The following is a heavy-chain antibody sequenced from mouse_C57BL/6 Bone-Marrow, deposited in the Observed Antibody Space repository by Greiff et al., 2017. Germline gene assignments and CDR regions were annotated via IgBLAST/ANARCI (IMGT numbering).Heavy chain of an antibody. CDR2: ISNGGGSS. CDR3: ASEYIITTRDYYAMDY. Sequence: EVQVVESGGGLVQPGGSLKLSCAASGFTFSDYYMYWVRQSPEKRLEWVAYISNGGGSSYYPDTVKGRFIISSANAKNTLYLQMTRLKTEDTAMYYCASEYIITTRDYYAMDYWGQGTSVTVSS. V-gene: IGHV5-12*01. D-gene: IGHD2-12*01. CDR1: GFTFSDYY. J-gene: IGHJ4*01.